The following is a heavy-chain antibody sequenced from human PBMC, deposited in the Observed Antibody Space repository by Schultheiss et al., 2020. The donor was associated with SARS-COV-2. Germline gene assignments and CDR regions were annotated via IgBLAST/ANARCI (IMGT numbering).Heavy chain of an antibody. J-gene: IGHJ4*02. CDR3: ARGRYANIVVVPAAKYYFDY. CDR2: INHSGST. CDR1: GGSISSSSYY. Sequence: SQTLSLTRTVSGGSISSSSYYWGWIRQPPGKGLEWIGEINHSGSTNYNPSLKSRVTISVDTSKNQFSLKLSSVTAADTAVYYCARGRYANIVVVPAAKYYFDYWGQGTLVTVSS. D-gene: IGHD2-2*01. V-gene: IGHV4-39*07.